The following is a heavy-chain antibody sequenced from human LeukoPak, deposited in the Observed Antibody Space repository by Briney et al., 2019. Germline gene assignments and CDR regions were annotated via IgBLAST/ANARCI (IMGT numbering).Heavy chain of an antibody. J-gene: IGHJ6*03. Sequence: SETLSLTCTVSGGSISSYYWSWIRQPPGKVLVWIGYIYYSGSTSYNPSLKSRVTISVDTSKNQFSLKLCSVTAADTAVYYCARDSFYYGSGSQPSYYYYYYMDVWGKGTTVTVSS. V-gene: IGHV4-59*01. CDR2: IYYSGST. CDR1: GGSISSYY. D-gene: IGHD3-10*01. CDR3: ARDSFYYGSGSQPSYYYYYYMDV.